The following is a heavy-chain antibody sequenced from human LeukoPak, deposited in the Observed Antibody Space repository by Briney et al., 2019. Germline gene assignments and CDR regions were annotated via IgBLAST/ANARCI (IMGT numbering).Heavy chain of an antibody. CDR3: ARGPYGDPTHYWDY. Sequence: GGSLRLSCAASGFTFSSYAMYWVRQAPGSGLDYVSGISSNGGRTYYAHSVKGRFTISRDYSKNTLHLQMGSLRPDDTGVYYCARGPYGDPTHYWDYWGQGTLVTVSS. D-gene: IGHD4-17*01. CDR2: ISSNGGRT. J-gene: IGHJ4*02. CDR1: GFTFSSYA. V-gene: IGHV3-64*01.